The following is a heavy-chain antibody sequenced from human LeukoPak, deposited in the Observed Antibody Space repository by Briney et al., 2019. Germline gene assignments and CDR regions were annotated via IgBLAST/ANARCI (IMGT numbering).Heavy chain of an antibody. CDR3: ARRRSSSWGIDY. CDR2: IYSSGNT. J-gene: IGHJ4*02. D-gene: IGHD6-13*01. V-gene: IGHV3-66*02. Sequence: GGSLRLSCAASGFTVSSNYMSWVRQAPGKGLEGVSVIYSSGNTYYADSVKDRFTISRDNSKNTMYLQMNSLRTEDTAVYYCARRRSSSWGIDYWGQGTLVTVSS. CDR1: GFTVSSNY.